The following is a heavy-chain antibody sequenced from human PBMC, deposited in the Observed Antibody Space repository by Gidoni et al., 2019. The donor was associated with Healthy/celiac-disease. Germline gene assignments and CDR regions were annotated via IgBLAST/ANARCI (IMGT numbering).Heavy chain of an antibody. CDR1: GFTFSNAW. V-gene: IGHV3-15*01. CDR3: ARNYDILTGVDY. CDR2: IKSKTDGGTT. D-gene: IGHD3-9*01. J-gene: IGHJ4*02. Sequence: EVQLVESGGGLVTPGGSLRLSCAASGFTFSNAWMSLVRQAPGKGLEWVGRIKSKTDGGTTDYAAPVKGRFTISRDDSKNTLYLQMNSLKTEDTAVYYCARNYDILTGVDYWGQGTLVTVSS.